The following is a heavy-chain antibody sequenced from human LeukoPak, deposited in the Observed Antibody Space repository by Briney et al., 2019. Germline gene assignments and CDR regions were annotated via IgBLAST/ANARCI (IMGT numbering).Heavy chain of an antibody. J-gene: IGHJ4*02. CDR1: GGSISGYY. D-gene: IGHD3-22*01. Sequence: PSETLSLTCTVSGGSISGYYWSWIRQPAGKGLEWIGRIYTSGNTNYNPSLKSRVTISVDKSKNQFSLKLSSVTAADTAVYYCARAGRYDSSGMGIFDCWGQGTLVTVSS. CDR2: IYTSGNT. CDR3: ARAGRYDSSGMGIFDC. V-gene: IGHV4-4*07.